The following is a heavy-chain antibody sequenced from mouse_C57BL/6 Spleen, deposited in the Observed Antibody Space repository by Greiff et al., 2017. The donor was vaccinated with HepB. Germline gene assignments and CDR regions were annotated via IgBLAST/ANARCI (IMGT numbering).Heavy chain of an antibody. Sequence: VMLVESGAELARPGASVKMSCKASGYTFTSYTMHWVKQRPGQGLEWIGYINPSSGYTKYNQKFKDKATLTADKSSSTAYMQLSSLTSEDSAVYYCASPYYSNYPFAYWGQGTLVTVSA. CDR2: INPSSGYT. D-gene: IGHD2-5*01. V-gene: IGHV1-4*01. CDR3: ASPYYSNYPFAY. CDR1: GYTFTSYT. J-gene: IGHJ3*01.